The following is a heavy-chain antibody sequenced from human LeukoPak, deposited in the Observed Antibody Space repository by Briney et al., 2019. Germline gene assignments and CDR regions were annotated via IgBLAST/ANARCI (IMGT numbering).Heavy chain of an antibody. CDR1: GLTVSSNY. CDR2: FYSGGST. Sequence: PGGSLRLSCAASGLTVSSNYMSWVRQAPGQGLEWVSIFYSGGSTYYADSVKGRFTISRDNSKNTLYLQMHSLRVEDAALYYCARANQIYGGAFDVWGQGTMVTVSS. J-gene: IGHJ3*01. D-gene: IGHD4/OR15-4a*01. V-gene: IGHV3-66*01. CDR3: ARANQIYGGAFDV.